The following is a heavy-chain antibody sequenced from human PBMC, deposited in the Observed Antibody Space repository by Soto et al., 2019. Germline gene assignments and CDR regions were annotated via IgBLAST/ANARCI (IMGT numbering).Heavy chain of an antibody. CDR3: ARTNRSGYDTLYYFDMDV. CDR2: IFSNDEK. D-gene: IGHD5-12*01. CDR1: GSSLNNARMG. V-gene: IGHV2-26*01. J-gene: IGHJ6*03. Sequence: QVTLKASGQVLVKHTETLTLTCTVSGSSLNNARMGVSWIRQPPGKALEWLAHIFSNDEKSYHTSLKRRLTSSKDTSKRQVVLTMTNMDPIDTAKYYCARTNRSGYDTLYYFDMDVWCKGTTVTVSS.